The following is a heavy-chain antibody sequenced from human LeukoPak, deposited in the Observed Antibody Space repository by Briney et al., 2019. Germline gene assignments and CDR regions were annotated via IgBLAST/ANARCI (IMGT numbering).Heavy chain of an antibody. V-gene: IGHV3-23*01. Sequence: GGSLRLSCAASGFILNSYAMSWVRQAPGEGLEWVSVISGSGGSTYYAVSVKGRFTISRDNSKNTLYLQMNSLRADDTAVYYCAKALYSSSWYSFDYWGQGTLDTVSS. CDR3: AKALYSSSWYSFDY. D-gene: IGHD6-13*01. CDR2: ISGSGGST. J-gene: IGHJ4*02. CDR1: GFILNSYA.